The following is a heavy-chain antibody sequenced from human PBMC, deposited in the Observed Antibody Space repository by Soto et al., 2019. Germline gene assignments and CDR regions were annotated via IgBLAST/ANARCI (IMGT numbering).Heavy chain of an antibody. J-gene: IGHJ5*02. V-gene: IGHV3-53*01. CDR1: GFSVRSSY. D-gene: IGHD2-21*02. Sequence: XGSLRLSCAASGFSVRSSYMSWVRQPPGKGLEWLSVIYSGGTAKYADSVKGRFTISRDKTKNTLYLQMNNLGAEDTAVYYCARAEDRLNGWFDPWGQGTPVTVSS. CDR2: IYSGGTA. CDR3: ARAEDRLNGWFDP.